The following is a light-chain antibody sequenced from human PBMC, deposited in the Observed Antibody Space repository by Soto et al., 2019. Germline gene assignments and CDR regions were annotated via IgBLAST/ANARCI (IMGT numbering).Light chain of an antibody. CDR3: QSYDSSLSVV. CDR2: CNS. CDR1: SSNIGAGYD. V-gene: IGLV1-40*01. J-gene: IGLJ2*01. Sequence: QSVLTQPPSVSGAPGQRVTISCTGSSSNIGAGYDVHWYQQLPGTAPKLLIYCNSNRPSGVPDRFSGSKSGTSASLAITGLQAEDEADYYCQSYDSSLSVVFGGGTKLTAL.